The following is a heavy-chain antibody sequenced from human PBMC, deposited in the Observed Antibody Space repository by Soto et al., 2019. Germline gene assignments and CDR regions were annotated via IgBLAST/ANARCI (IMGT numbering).Heavy chain of an antibody. CDR3: AKDARIAAAGTEVYGMDV. CDR2: ISWDGGST. Sequence: PGGSLRLSCAASGFTFDDYTMHWVRQAPGKGLEWVPLISWDGGSTYYADSVKGRFTISRDNSKNSLYLQMNSLRTEDTALYYCAKDARIAAAGTEVYGMDVWGQGTTVTVSS. D-gene: IGHD6-13*01. V-gene: IGHV3-43*01. J-gene: IGHJ6*02. CDR1: GFTFDDYT.